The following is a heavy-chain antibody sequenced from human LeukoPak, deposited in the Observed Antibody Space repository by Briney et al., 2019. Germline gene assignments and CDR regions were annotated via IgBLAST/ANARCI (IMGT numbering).Heavy chain of an antibody. CDR1: GFNFSTYV. CDR2: ISVAGGTT. Sequence: GGSLRLSCAASGFNFSTYVMSWVRQAPGKGLEWVSAISVAGGTTYYADSVEGRFTIARDNSKNTLYLQMTSPRAEDTAVYYCAKGQQLVGYWGQGTLVTVSS. V-gene: IGHV3-23*01. D-gene: IGHD6-13*01. J-gene: IGHJ4*02. CDR3: AKGQQLVGY.